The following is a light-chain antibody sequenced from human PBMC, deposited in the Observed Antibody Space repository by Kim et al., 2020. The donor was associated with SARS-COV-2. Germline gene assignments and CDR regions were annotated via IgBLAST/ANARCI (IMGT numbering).Light chain of an antibody. J-gene: IGKJ4*01. CDR3: HQTYNTPFT. Sequence: DIQMTQSPSSLSASVGDRVTITCRASQSISSFLNWYQQKPGKAPKLLISAASSLETGVPSRFIGSRSGTDFSLTISSLQPEDFATYYCHQTYNTPFTFGGGTKVEI. CDR1: QSISSF. V-gene: IGKV1-39*01. CDR2: AAS.